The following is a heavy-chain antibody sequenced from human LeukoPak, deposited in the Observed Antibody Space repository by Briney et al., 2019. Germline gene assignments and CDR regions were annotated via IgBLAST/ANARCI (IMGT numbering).Heavy chain of an antibody. V-gene: IGHV4-30-4*01. D-gene: IGHD1-26*01. CDR2: IYHTGTT. J-gene: IGHJ4*02. CDR1: GGLISRKYY. CDR3: ASVSVWELATHTGGSFDY. Sequence: SETLSLTCTVSGGLISRKYYWGWVRQSPVKGLEWLEHIYHTGTTLYSPHLNNRLTISVDSSKNQFSLTLNSVTAADTAVYYCASVSVWELATHTGGSFDYWGRGILVTVSS.